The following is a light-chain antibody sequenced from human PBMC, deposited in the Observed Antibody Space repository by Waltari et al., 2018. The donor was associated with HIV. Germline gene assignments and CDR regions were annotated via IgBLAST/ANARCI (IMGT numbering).Light chain of an antibody. CDR1: ALPKKY. Sequence: YELTQPPSVSVSPGQTARITCSGDALPKKYVYWYQQRPGQAPVLVIYKDSERPSGIPERFSGSSSGTTVTLIISGVQAEDEADYYCQSADSSGTYVFGTGTKVTVL. V-gene: IGLV3-25*03. CDR2: KDS. CDR3: QSADSSGTYV. J-gene: IGLJ1*01.